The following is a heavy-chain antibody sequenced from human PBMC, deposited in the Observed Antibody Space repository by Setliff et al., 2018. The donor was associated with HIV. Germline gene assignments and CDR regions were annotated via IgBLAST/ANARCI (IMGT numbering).Heavy chain of an antibody. V-gene: IGHV4-61*02. CDR3: ARSPLYSGYERYYFDY. J-gene: IGHJ4*02. CDR1: DGSISTGSYY. CDR2: IYTSGST. D-gene: IGHD5-12*01. Sequence: PSETLSLTCTVADGSISTGSYYWSWVRQPAGRGLEWIGRIYTSGSTNYNPSLKSRVTMSLDRSKTQFSLKLSSVTAADTAVYYCARSPLYSGYERYYFDYWGQGTLVTVSS.